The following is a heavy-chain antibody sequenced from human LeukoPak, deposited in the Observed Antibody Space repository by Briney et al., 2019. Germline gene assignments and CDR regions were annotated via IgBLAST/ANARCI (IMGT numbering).Heavy chain of an antibody. CDR2: IYYSGST. CDR3: ARHQIGFDP. CDR1: GGSISSYY. Sequence: SETLSLTCTVSGGSISSYYWSWIRQPPGKGLEWIGYIYYSGSTNYNPSLKSRVTISVDTSKNQFSLKLSSVTAADTAVYYCARHQIGFDPWGQGTLGTVSS. V-gene: IGHV4-59*08. J-gene: IGHJ5*02.